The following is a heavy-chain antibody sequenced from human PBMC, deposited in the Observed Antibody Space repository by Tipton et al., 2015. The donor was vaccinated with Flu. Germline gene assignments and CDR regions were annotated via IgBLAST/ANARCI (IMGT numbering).Heavy chain of an antibody. CDR2: INHSGST. CDR3: ARRDYSNYVSDPKNWFDP. CDR1: GGSVNSGSHY. V-gene: IGHV4-39*07. D-gene: IGHD4-11*01. Sequence: TLSLTCTVSGGSVNSGSHYWSWIRQPPGKGLEWIGEINHSGSTNYNPSLKSRVTISVDTSKNQFSLKLISVTAADTAVYYCARRDYSNYVSDPKNWFDPWGQGTLATVSS. J-gene: IGHJ5*02.